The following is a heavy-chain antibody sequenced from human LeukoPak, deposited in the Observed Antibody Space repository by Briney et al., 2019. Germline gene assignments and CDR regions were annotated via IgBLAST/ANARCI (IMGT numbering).Heavy chain of an antibody. CDR1: GGSLSSYY. D-gene: IGHD6-13*01. J-gene: IGHJ6*03. CDR2: IYYSGDT. Sequence: PSETLSLTCTVSGGSLSSYYWSWIRQSPEKGLEWIGHIYYSGDTNYNPSLKSRVTISVDTPKNQFSLKLTSLTAADTAVYYCARDLGVGGSSAMDVWGKGTTVTLSS. CDR3: ARDLGVGGSSAMDV. V-gene: IGHV4-59*01.